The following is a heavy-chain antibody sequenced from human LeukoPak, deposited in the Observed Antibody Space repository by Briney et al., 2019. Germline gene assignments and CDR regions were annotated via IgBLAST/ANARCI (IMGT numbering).Heavy chain of an antibody. CDR2: ISGSGGST. J-gene: IGHJ3*02. CDR1: GFTFSSYA. Sequence: PSGGSLRLSCAASGFTFSSYAMSWVRQAPGKGLEWVSAISGSGGSTYYADSVKGRFTISRDNSKNTLYLQMNSLRAEDTAVYYCAKLDGYSSSNGAFDIWGQGTMVTVSS. D-gene: IGHD6-13*01. CDR3: AKLDGYSSSNGAFDI. V-gene: IGHV3-23*01.